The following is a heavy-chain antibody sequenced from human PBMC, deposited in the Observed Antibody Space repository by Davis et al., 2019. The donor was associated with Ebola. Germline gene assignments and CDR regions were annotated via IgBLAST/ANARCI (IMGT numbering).Heavy chain of an antibody. J-gene: IGHJ6*02. Sequence: MPSETLSPTCAVSGGSISSSNWWCWVRQPPGKGLEWIGEIYHSGSTNYNPSLKSRVTISVDKSKNQFSLKLSSVTAADTAVYYCARYPGVLYDMDVWGQGTTVTVSS. V-gene: IGHV4-4*02. CDR2: IYHSGST. D-gene: IGHD1-1*01. CDR3: ARYPGVLYDMDV. CDR1: GGSISSSNW.